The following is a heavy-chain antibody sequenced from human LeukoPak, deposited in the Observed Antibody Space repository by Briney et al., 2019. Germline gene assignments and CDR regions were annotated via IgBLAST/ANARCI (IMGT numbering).Heavy chain of an antibody. D-gene: IGHD2-2*01. CDR1: GGSISSSSYY. CDR2: IYTSGST. J-gene: IGHJ2*01. V-gene: IGHV4-61*02. Sequence: PSETLSLTCTVSGGSISSSSYYWSWIRQPAGKGLEWIGRIYTSGSTNYNPSLKSRVTMSVGTSKNQFSLKLSSVTAADTAVYYWARGPLGAMVDLWGRGTLVTVSS. CDR3: ARGPLGAMVDL.